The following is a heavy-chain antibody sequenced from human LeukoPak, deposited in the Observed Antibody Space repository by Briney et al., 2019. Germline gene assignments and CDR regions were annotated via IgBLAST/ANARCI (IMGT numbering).Heavy chain of an antibody. V-gene: IGHV3-23*01. CDR1: VFTFSTYF. CDR2: ISGSVGST. CDR3: AKGLPTYYYDSSGYYNFDY. D-gene: IGHD3-22*01. Sequence: VGSLRLSRAASVFTFSTYFMHWVRQPPGKGLEWVSAISGSVGSTYYADSVKGRLTISTDNSNNTLYLQINSLTAEDTAVYYYAKGLPTYYYDSSGYYNFDYWGQGTLVTVSS. J-gene: IGHJ4*02.